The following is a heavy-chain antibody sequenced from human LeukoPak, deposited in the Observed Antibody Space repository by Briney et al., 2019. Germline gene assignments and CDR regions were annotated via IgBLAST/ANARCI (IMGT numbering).Heavy chain of an antibody. J-gene: IGHJ4*02. CDR2: IYYSGST. Sequence: SETLSLTCTVSGGSNSSGDYYWSWIRQPPGKGLEWIGYIYYSGSTYYNPSLKSRVTISVDTSKNQFSLKLSSVTAADTAVYYCARARKNIAVAGTYYFDYWGQGTLVTVSS. CDR3: ARARKNIAVAGTYYFDY. D-gene: IGHD6-19*01. V-gene: IGHV4-30-4*08. CDR1: GGSNSSGDYY.